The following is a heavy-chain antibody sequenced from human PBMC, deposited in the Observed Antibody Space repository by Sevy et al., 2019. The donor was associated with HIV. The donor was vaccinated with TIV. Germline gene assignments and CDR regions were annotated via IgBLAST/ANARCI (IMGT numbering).Heavy chain of an antibody. V-gene: IGHV3-7*01. CDR1: RFTFSNYW. J-gene: IGHJ3*02. CDR2: IKQDGSEK. Sequence: GGSLRLSCAASRFTFSNYWMSWVRQAPGKGLEWVANIKQDGSEKYYVDSVKGRFTISRYNAKNSLYLQMNSLRAEDTAVYYCARERGISFIVGATTGAFDIWGQGTMVTVSS. CDR3: ARERGISFIVGATTGAFDI. D-gene: IGHD1-26*01.